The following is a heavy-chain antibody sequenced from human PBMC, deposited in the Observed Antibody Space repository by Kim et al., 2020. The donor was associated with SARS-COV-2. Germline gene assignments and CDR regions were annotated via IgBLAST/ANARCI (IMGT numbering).Heavy chain of an antibody. D-gene: IGHD5-12*01. J-gene: IGHJ4*02. CDR2: IYPGDSDT. Sequence: GESLKISCKGSGYSFTSYWIGWVRQMPGKGLEWMGIIYPGDSDTRYSPSFQGQVTISADKSISTAYLQWSSLKASDTAMYYCARVSSGYDDNTADFDYWGQGTLVTVSS. CDR1: GYSFTSYW. V-gene: IGHV5-51*01. CDR3: ARVSSGYDDNTADFDY.